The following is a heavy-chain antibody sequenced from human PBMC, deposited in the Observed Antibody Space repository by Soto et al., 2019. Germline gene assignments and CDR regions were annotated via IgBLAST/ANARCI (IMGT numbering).Heavy chain of an antibody. Sequence: GGSLRLSCAASGVTVSSNYMSWVRQAPGKGLEWVAVISYDGSNKYYADSVKGRFTISRDNSKNTLYLQMNSLRAEDTAVYYCAKGGYNYGFLFDCWGQGTLVTVSS. J-gene: IGHJ4*02. CDR2: ISYDGSNK. CDR3: AKGGYNYGFLFDC. V-gene: IGHV3-30*18. D-gene: IGHD5-18*01. CDR1: GVTVSSNY.